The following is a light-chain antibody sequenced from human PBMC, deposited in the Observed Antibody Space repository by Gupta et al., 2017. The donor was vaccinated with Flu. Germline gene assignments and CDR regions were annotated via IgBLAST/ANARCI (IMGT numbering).Light chain of an antibody. J-gene: IGLJ3*02. CDR1: SSNIGSNP. CDR3: ATWDDSLTAWV. V-gene: IGLV1-44*01. Sequence: VTISCSGRSSNIGSNPVNWFQQLPGTAPKLLIHSNNQRPSGVPDRFSGSRSGTSASLAISGLQSDDEAVYYCATWDDSLTAWVLGGGTTLTVL. CDR2: SNN.